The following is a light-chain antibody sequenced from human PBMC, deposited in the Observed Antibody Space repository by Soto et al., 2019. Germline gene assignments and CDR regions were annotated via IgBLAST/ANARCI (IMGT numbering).Light chain of an antibody. CDR2: GAS. Sequence: DIQMTQSPSAMSASVGDRVTITCRASLGISNYLAWFQQKPGKVPKRLIYGASSLQSGVPSRFSGSGSGTEFPLTISSLQPEDSATYYCLQHNSFPYTFGQGTKLEIK. CDR1: LGISNY. J-gene: IGKJ2*01. V-gene: IGKV1-17*03. CDR3: LQHNSFPYT.